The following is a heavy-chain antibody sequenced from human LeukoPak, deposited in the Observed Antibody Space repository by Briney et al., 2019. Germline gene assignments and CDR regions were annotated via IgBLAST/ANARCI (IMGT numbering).Heavy chain of an antibody. CDR2: ISSDGSNI. CDR1: GFTFSTYG. Sequence: GGSLRLSCAASGFTFSTYGIHWVRQAPGKGLEWVAVISSDGSNIFYGDSVKGRFTISREDSRNTLYLQMNSLRAEDTAVYYCAKDAGVPSGSGQLYNWFDPWGQGALVTVSS. J-gene: IGHJ5*02. D-gene: IGHD3-10*01. V-gene: IGHV3-30*18. CDR3: AKDAGVPSGSGQLYNWFDP.